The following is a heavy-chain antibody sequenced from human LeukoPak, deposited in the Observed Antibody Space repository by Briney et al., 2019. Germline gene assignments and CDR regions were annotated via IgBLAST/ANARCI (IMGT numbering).Heavy chain of an antibody. CDR3: ARDRTQGVWYFDL. CDR2: INPDSGGT. CDR1: GYTFTGYY. D-gene: IGHD2-8*01. V-gene: IGHV1-2*02. J-gene: IGHJ2*01. Sequence: ASVKVSCKASGYTFTGYYMHWVRQAPGQGLEWMGWINPDSGGTHYAQKIQGRVTMTRDTSISTAYLELSSLTSDDTAVYFCARDRTQGVWYFDLWGRGTLITVSS.